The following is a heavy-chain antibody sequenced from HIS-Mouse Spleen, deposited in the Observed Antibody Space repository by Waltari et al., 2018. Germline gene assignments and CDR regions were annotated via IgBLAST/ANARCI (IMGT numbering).Heavy chain of an antibody. CDR2: IDWDDDK. D-gene: IGHD6-19*01. CDR3: ARIAEGYSSGWYAFDY. Sequence: QVTLRESGPALVKPTQTLTLTCTFPGFSLRTNGMSGSWIRQPPGKALEWLARIDWDDDKYYSTSLKTRLTISKDTSKNQVVLTMTNMDPVDTATYYCARIAEGYSSGWYAFDYWGQGTLVTVSS. CDR1: GFSLRTNGMS. V-gene: IGHV2-70*15. J-gene: IGHJ4*02.